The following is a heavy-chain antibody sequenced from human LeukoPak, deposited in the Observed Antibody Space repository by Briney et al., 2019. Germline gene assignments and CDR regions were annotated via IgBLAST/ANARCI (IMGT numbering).Heavy chain of an antibody. D-gene: IGHD3-10*01. Sequence: GRSLRLSCAASGFTFSSYGMHWVRQAPGKGLEWVAVIWYDGSNKYYADSVKGRFTISRDNSKNTLFLQMSSLRAEDTAVYYCAKAANYYGSGSYYNHFDYWGQGTLVTVSS. CDR2: IWYDGSNK. J-gene: IGHJ4*02. V-gene: IGHV3-33*06. CDR1: GFTFSSYG. CDR3: AKAANYYGSGSYYNHFDY.